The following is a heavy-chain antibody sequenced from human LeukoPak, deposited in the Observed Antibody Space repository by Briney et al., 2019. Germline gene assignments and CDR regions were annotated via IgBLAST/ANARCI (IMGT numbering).Heavy chain of an antibody. J-gene: IGHJ4*02. CDR1: GYSFTGYY. D-gene: IGHD3-22*01. CDR2: INPHSADT. V-gene: IGHV1-2*02. CDR3: ARDLSVVVITERNY. Sequence: ASVKVSCKASGYSFTGYYIHWVRQAPGQGLEWMGWINPHSADTNYAQKFQGRVTVTRDTSISTAYMELSRLRSDDTAVYYCARDLSVVVITERNYWGQGTLVTVSS.